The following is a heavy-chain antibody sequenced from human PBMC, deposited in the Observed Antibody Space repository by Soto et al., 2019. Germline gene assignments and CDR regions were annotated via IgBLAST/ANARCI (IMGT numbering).Heavy chain of an antibody. CDR1: GGSISSGGYY. D-gene: IGHD3-10*01. CDR2: IYYSGST. J-gene: IGHJ4*02. CDR3: ARSLTLLSTYFDY. V-gene: IGHV4-31*03. Sequence: SETLSLTCTVSGGSISSGGYYWSWIRQHPGKGLEWIGYIYYSGSTYYNPSLKSRVTISVDTSKNQFSLKLSSVTAADTAVYYCARSLTLLSTYFDYWGQGTLVTVSS.